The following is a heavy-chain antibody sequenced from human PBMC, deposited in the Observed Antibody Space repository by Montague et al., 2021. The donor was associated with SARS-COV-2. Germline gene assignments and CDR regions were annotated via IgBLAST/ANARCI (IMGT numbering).Heavy chain of an antibody. J-gene: IGHJ6*02. CDR2: ISYDGSNK. Sequence: CLRLSCAASGFTFSSYAMHWVRQAPGKGLAWVAVISYDGSNKYYADSVKGRFTISRDNSKNTLYLQMNSLRAEDTAVHYCARELTYYGMDVWGQGTTVTVSS. D-gene: IGHD2-21*02. CDR1: GFTFSSYA. CDR3: ARELTYYGMDV. V-gene: IGHV3-30-3*01.